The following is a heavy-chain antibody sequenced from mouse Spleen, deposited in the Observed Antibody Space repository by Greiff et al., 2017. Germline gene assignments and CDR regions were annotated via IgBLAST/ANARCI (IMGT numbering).Heavy chain of an antibody. Sequence: DVMLVESGGGLVQPGGSLKLSCAASGFTFSSYTMSWVRQTPEKRLEWVAYISNGGGSTYYPDTVKGRFTISRDNAKNTLYLQMSSLKSEDTAMYYCARHKGYDDYAMDYWGQGTSVTVSS. CDR1: GFTFSSYT. V-gene: IGHV5-12-2*01. CDR3: ARHKGYDDYAMDY. J-gene: IGHJ4*01. CDR2: ISNGGGST. D-gene: IGHD2-2*01.